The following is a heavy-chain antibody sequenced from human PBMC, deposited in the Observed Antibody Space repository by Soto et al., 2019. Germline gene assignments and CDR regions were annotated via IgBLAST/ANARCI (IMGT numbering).Heavy chain of an antibody. CDR2: ISGTGDST. J-gene: IGHJ6*02. V-gene: IGHV3-23*01. CDR3: AKDPYASAGATGPYAMDV. D-gene: IGHD6-13*01. Sequence: PGGSLRLSSAASGFTFRSYPMSWVRQAPGKGLEWVSAISGTGDSTYYAESVKGRFIISSDNSKNTLFLQMNSLRVEDTAVYYCAKDPYASAGATGPYAMDVWGQGTTVTVSS. CDR1: GFTFRSYP.